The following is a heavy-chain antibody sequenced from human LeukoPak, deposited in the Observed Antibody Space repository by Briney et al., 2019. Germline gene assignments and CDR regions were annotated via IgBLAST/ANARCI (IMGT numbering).Heavy chain of an antibody. V-gene: IGHV3-49*04. Sequence: GGSLRLSCAASGFTFSSTWMSWVRQAPGKGLEWVGFIRSKAYGGTTEYAASVKGRFTISRDDSKSIAYLQMNSLKTEDTAVYYCTRDDFWSGYYTSPLDYWGQGTLVTVSS. J-gene: IGHJ4*02. CDR1: GFTFSSTW. D-gene: IGHD3-3*01. CDR2: IRSKAYGGTT. CDR3: TRDDFWSGYYTSPLDY.